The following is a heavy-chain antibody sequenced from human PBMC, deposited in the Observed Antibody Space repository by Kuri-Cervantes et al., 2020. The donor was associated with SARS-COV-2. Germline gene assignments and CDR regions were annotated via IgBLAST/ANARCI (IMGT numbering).Heavy chain of an antibody. D-gene: IGHD6-19*01. J-gene: IGHJ4*02. Sequence: SVKVSCKASGYTFTSHGISWVRQAPGQGLEWMGWISAYNGYTNNAQKPQGRVTMTTVTSTSTAYMELRSLRSDATAVYYCARGPFSSGWFDYWGQGTLVTVSS. CDR1: GYTFTSHG. CDR3: ARGPFSSGWFDY. V-gene: IGHV1-18*01. CDR2: ISAYNGYT.